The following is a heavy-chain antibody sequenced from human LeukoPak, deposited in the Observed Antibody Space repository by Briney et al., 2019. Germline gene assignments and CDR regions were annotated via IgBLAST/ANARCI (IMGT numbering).Heavy chain of an antibody. CDR2: IYTSGST. V-gene: IGHV4-61*02. J-gene: IGHJ4*02. CDR1: GGSISSGSYY. CDR3: ASATRSTTAPLSISGDFDY. Sequence: PSQTLSLTCTVSGGSISSGSYYWSWIRQPAGKGLEWIGRIYTSGSTNYNPSLKSRVTISVDTSKNQFPLKLSSVTAADTAVYYCASATRSTTAPLSISGDFDYWGQGTLVTVSS. D-gene: IGHD2/OR15-2a*01.